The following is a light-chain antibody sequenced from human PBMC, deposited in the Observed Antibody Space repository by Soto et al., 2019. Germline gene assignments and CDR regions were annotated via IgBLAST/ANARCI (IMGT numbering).Light chain of an antibody. CDR2: DIT. CDR1: SSNVGNYNF. Sequence: QSVLTQPPSASGSPGQSVTISCTGASSNVGNYNFVSWYQQHPGKAPKLIIYDITERPSGVPDRFSGSKSGNTASLTVSGLQAEDEADYYCTSYAGSSSAVVFGGGTKLTVL. J-gene: IGLJ2*01. V-gene: IGLV2-8*01. CDR3: TSYAGSSSAVV.